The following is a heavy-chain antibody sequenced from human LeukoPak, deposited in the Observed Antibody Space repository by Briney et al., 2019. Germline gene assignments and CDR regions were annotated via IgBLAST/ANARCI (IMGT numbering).Heavy chain of an antibody. V-gene: IGHV1-69*13. Sequence: ASVKVSCKASGGTFSSYAISWVRQAPGQGLEWMGGIIPIFGTANYAQKFQGRVTITADESTSTAYMELSSLRSEDTAVYYCARADTIWSGYLVWGQGTLVTVSS. J-gene: IGHJ4*02. CDR1: GGTFSSYA. CDR3: ARADTIWSGYLV. CDR2: IIPIFGTA. D-gene: IGHD3-3*01.